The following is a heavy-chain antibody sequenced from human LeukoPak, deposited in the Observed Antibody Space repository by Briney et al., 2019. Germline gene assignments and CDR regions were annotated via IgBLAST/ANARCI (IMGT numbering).Heavy chain of an antibody. J-gene: IGHJ4*02. Sequence: GGSLRLSCAASGFTFSSYGMHWVRQAPGKGLEWVAFIRYDGSNKYYADSVKGRFTISRDNSKNTLYLQMNSLRAEATAVYYCAKDQLGEELLGDYWGQGTLVTVSS. CDR2: IRYDGSNK. V-gene: IGHV3-30*02. D-gene: IGHD1-26*01. CDR3: AKDQLGEELLGDY. CDR1: GFTFSSYG.